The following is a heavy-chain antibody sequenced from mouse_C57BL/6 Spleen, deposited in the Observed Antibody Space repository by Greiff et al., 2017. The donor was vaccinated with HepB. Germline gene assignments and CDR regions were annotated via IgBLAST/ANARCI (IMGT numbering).Heavy chain of an antibody. CDR1: GYTFTSYW. Sequence: QVQLKQPGAELVKPGASVKMSCKASGYTFTSYWITWVKQRPGQGLEWIGDIYPGSGSTNYNEKFKSKATLTVDTSSSTAYMQLSSLTSEDSAVYYCARWGTTVVARFDYWGQGTTLTVSS. V-gene: IGHV1-55*01. CDR2: IYPGSGST. CDR3: ARWGTTVVARFDY. J-gene: IGHJ2*01. D-gene: IGHD1-1*01.